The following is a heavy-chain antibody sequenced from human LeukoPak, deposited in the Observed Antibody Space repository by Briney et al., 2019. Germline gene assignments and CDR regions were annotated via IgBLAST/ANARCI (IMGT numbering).Heavy chain of an antibody. CDR2: ISGSGGIT. CDR1: GFTFSRYA. D-gene: IGHD3-16*02. CDR3: AKNTISGGHYQYYMDV. J-gene: IGHJ6*03. Sequence: GSLRLSCAASGFTFSRYAMSWVRQAPGKGLEWVSSISGSGGITCHADSLKGRFTVSRDNSKNTLFLQMNSQRAEDTAVYYCAKNTISGGHYQYYMDVWGKGTTVTVSS. V-gene: IGHV3-23*01.